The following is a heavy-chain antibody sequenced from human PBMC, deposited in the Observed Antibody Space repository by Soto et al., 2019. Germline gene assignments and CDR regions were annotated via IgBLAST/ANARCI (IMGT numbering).Heavy chain of an antibody. J-gene: IGHJ3*02. Sequence: GASVKVSCKASGGTFSSYAISWVRQAPGQGLEWMGGIIPIFGTANYAQKFQGRVTITADKSTSTAYMELSSLRSEDTAVYYCARDLERITIFGVVIGGAFDIWGQGTMVTVSS. D-gene: IGHD3-3*01. V-gene: IGHV1-69*06. CDR3: ARDLERITIFGVVIGGAFDI. CDR2: IIPIFGTA. CDR1: GGTFSSYA.